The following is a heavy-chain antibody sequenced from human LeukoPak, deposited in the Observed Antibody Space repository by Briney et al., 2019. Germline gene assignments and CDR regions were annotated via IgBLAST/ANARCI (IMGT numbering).Heavy chain of an antibody. Sequence: SVKVSCKASGGTFSSYAISWVRQAPGQGLEWMGGIIPIFGTANYAQKFQGRVTITVDESTSTAYMELSSLRSEDTAVYYCATTYSSGWYGDYWGQGTLVTVSS. CDR3: ATTYSSGWYGDY. J-gene: IGHJ4*02. CDR1: GGTFSSYA. CDR2: IIPIFGTA. V-gene: IGHV1-69*01. D-gene: IGHD6-19*01.